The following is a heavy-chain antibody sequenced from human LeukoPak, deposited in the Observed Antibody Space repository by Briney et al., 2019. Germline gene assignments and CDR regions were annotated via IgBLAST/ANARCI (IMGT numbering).Heavy chain of an antibody. V-gene: IGHV3-7*03. J-gene: IGHJ4*02. Sequence: PGGSLRLSCAASGFTFSSHWMSWVRQAPGKGLEWVANIKQDGSEKYYVDSVKGRFTISRDNAKNSLYLQMNSLRAEDTAVYYCARHLGYSSGWYDFDYWGQGTLVTVSS. D-gene: IGHD6-19*01. CDR1: GFTFSSHW. CDR3: ARHLGYSSGWYDFDY. CDR2: IKQDGSEK.